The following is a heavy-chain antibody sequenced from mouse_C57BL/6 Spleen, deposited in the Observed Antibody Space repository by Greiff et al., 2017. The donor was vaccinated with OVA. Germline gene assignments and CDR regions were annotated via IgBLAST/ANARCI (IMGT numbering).Heavy chain of an antibody. CDR1: GYTFTSYW. Sequence: QVQLQQPGAELVKPGASVKLSCKASGYTFTSYWMQWVKQRPRQGLEWIGEIDPSDSYTNYNQKFKGKATLTVDTSSSTAYMQLSSLTSEDSAVYYCARYPHYYGSSPYYAMDYWGQGTSVTVSS. V-gene: IGHV1-50*01. CDR2: IDPSDSYT. J-gene: IGHJ4*01. CDR3: ARYPHYYGSSPYYAMDY. D-gene: IGHD1-1*01.